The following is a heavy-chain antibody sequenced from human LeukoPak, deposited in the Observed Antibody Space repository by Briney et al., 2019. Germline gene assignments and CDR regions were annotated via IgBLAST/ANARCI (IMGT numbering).Heavy chain of an antibody. CDR1: GFTFSSYA. D-gene: IGHD6-13*01. V-gene: IGHV3-30-3*01. J-gene: IGHJ3*02. CDR3: AREGIAAAGTRVGAFDI. CDR2: ISYDGSNK. Sequence: GGSLRLSCAASGFTFSSYAMHWVRQAPGKGLEWVAVISYDGSNKYYADSVKGRFTISRDNSKNTLYLQMNSLRAEDTAVYYCAREGIAAAGTRVGAFDIWAKGQWSPSLQ.